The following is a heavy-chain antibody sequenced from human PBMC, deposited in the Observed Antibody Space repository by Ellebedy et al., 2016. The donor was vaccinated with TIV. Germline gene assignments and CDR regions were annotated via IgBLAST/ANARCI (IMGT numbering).Heavy chain of an antibody. V-gene: IGHV4-34*01. D-gene: IGHD2-21*02. J-gene: IGHJ6*02. Sequence: ESLKISXAASGFTFSSYSMNWIRQPPGKGLEWIGEINHSGSTNYNPSLKSRVTISVDTSKNQFSLKLSSVTAADTAVYYCARGRVVVTARHYYYYGMDVWGQGTTVTVSS. CDR3: ARGRVVVTARHYYYYGMDV. CDR1: GFTFSSYS. CDR2: INHSGST.